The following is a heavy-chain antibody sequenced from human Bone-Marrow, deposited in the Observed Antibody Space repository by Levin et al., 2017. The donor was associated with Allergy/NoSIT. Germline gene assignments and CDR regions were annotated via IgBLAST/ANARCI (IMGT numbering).Heavy chain of an antibody. CDR3: ARSITIFVRGNYYYYGMDV. D-gene: IGHD3-3*01. CDR1: GGTFSSYA. Sequence: ASVKVSCKASGGTFSSYAISWVRQAPGQGLEWMGGIIPIFGTANYAQKFQGRVTITADESTSTAYMELSSLRSEDTAVYYCARSITIFVRGNYYYYGMDVWGQGTTVTVSS. CDR2: IIPIFGTA. J-gene: IGHJ6*02. V-gene: IGHV1-69*13.